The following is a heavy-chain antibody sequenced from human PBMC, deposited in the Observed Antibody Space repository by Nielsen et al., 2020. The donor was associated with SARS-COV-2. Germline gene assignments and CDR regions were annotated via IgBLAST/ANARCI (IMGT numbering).Heavy chain of an antibody. D-gene: IGHD3-3*01. Sequence: WIRQPPGKGLEWIGSIYYTGSTYYNPSLKSRVTISVDTSKNQFSLKVSSVTAADTAVYYCARSHYYDFWSGYYSSGYYYGMDVWGQGTTVTVSS. J-gene: IGHJ6*02. V-gene: IGHV4-39*07. CDR3: ARSHYYDFWSGYYSSGYYYGMDV. CDR2: IYYTGST.